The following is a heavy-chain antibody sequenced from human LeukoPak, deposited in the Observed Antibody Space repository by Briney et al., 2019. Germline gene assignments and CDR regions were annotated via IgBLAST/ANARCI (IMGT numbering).Heavy chain of an antibody. CDR2: INPNSGDT. D-gene: IGHD3-10*01. Sequence: SSVKVPCKASGYTFTAYYVHWVRQAPGQGLEWMGGINPNSGDTNYAQKFQGRVTMTRDRSISTAYMELNRLRSDDTAVYYCARGRLGTYYSGDDYWGQGTLVTVSS. CDR1: GYTFTAYY. CDR3: ARGRLGTYYSGDDY. V-gene: IGHV1-2*02. J-gene: IGHJ4*02.